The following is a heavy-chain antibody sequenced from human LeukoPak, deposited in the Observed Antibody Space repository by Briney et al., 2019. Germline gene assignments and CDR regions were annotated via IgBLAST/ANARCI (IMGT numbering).Heavy chain of an antibody. CDR2: INKDGSEK. CDR1: GFTFSSYW. J-gene: IGHJ1*01. Sequence: GGSLRLSCAASGFTFSSYWMSWVRQTPGKGLEWVANINKDGSEKYYMDSVRGRFTISRDNAKNSLSLQMNSLRVEDTAVYYCARELVVGPAEYFQNWGQGTLVTVSS. D-gene: IGHD2-8*02. V-gene: IGHV3-7*01. CDR3: ARELVVGPAEYFQN.